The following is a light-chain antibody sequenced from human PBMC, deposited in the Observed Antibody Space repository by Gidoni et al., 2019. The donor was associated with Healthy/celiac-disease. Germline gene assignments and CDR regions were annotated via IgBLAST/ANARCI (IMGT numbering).Light chain of an antibody. Sequence: QSALTQPASVSGSPGQSITISCTGTSSDVGGYNYVSWYQRPPGKAPKLMIYDVSNRPSGASNRFSGSKAGNTASLTISGLPAEDEAYYYCSSYTSSSPLYVFGTGTKVTVL. CDR2: DVS. CDR1: SSDVGGYNY. V-gene: IGLV2-14*01. J-gene: IGLJ1*01. CDR3: SSYTSSSPLYV.